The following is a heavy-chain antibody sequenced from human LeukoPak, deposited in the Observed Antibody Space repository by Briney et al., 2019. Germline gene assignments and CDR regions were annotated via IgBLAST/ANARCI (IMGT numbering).Heavy chain of an antibody. D-gene: IGHD2-21*02. J-gene: IGHJ6*03. CDR2: ISSSGSTI. CDR3: ARVGLADCGGDCYAPYYYMDV. CDR1: GFNFSDYY. Sequence: PGGSLRLSCAASGFNFSDYYMSWIRQAPGKGLEWVSYISSSGSTIYYADSVKGRFTISRDNSKNTLYLQMNSLRAEDTALYYCARVGLADCGGDCYAPYYYMDVWGKGTTVTVSS. V-gene: IGHV3-11*01.